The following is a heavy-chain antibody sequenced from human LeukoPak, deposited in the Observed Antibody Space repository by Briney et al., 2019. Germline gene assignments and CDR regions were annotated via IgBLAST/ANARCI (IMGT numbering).Heavy chain of an antibody. V-gene: IGHV1-18*01. CDR1: GYTFTSYG. J-gene: IGHJ4*02. CDR2: ISADNGNT. CDR3: ARGPEDIVVVVAAIGSPLDY. Sequence: ASVKVSCKASGYTFTSYGISRVRQAPGQGLEWMGWISADNGNTNYAQKLQGRVTMTADTSTSTAYMELRSLRSDDTAVYYCARGPEDIVVVVAAIGSPLDYWGQGTLVTVSS. D-gene: IGHD2-15*01.